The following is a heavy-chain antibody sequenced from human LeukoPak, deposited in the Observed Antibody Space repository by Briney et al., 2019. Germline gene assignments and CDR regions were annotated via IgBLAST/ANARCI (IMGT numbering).Heavy chain of an antibody. CDR2: IRSEAYGGTT. Sequence: PGGSLRLPCTTSGFTFGEYAMSWFRQAPGKGLDLVGFIRSEAYGGTTEYAASVKGRFTISRDDSESLAYLQMTSLKIEDTAVYYCTKGWGDYWGRGTLVTVSS. J-gene: IGHJ4*02. V-gene: IGHV3-49*03. D-gene: IGHD6-19*01. CDR3: TKGWGDY. CDR1: GFTFGEYA.